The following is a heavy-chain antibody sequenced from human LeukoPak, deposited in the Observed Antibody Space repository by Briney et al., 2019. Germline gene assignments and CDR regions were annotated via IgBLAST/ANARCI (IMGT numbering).Heavy chain of an antibody. J-gene: IGHJ1*01. V-gene: IGHV4-59*06. CDR1: GGSISSCY. D-gene: IGHD3-10*01. Sequence: PSETLSLTCTVSGGSISSCYWSWIRQPPGKGLEWIGYIYYSGSTYYNPSLKSRVTISVDTSKNQFSLKLSSVTAADTAVYYCAVAGGSGSYYSLAEYFQHWGQGTLVTVSS. CDR2: IYYSGST. CDR3: AVAGGSGSYYSLAEYFQH.